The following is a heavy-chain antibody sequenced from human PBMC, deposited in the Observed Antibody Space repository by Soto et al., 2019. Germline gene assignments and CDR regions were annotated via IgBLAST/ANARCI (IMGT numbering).Heavy chain of an antibody. J-gene: IGHJ4*02. CDR2: ISGSGGST. CDR1: GFTFSSYA. CDR3: AKDPVFVATIWGPTWIDY. V-gene: IGHV3-23*01. Sequence: GGSLRLSCAASGFTFSSYAMSWVRQAPGKGLEWVSAISGSGGSTYYADSVKGRFTISRDNSKNTLYLQMNSLRAEDTAVYYCAKDPVFVATIWGPTWIDYWGQGIRVTVSS. D-gene: IGHD5-12*01.